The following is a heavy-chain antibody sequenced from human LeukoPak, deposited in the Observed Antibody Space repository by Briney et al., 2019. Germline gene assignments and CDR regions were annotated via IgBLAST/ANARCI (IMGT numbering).Heavy chain of an antibody. CDR3: ARDDDIVVVPAAMGVAFDI. J-gene: IGHJ3*02. CDR2: IKHDGSEK. CDR1: GFTFSSYW. D-gene: IGHD2-2*01. V-gene: IGHV3-7*03. Sequence: GGSLRLSCAASGFTFSSYWMSWVRQAPGKGLEWVANIKHDGSEKYYVDSVKGRFTISRDNAKNSLYLQMNSLRAEDTAVYYCARDDDIVVVPAAMGVAFDIWGQGTMVTVSS.